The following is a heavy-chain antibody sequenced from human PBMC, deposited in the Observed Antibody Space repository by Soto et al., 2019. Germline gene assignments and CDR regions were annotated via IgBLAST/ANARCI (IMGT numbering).Heavy chain of an antibody. CDR3: ARDLAFYYGSGVFDY. V-gene: IGHV3-33*01. J-gene: IGHJ4*02. D-gene: IGHD3-10*01. Sequence: QVQLVESGGGVVQPGRSLRLSCAASGFTFSSYGMHWVRQAPGKGLEWVAVIWYDGSNKYYADSVKGRFTISRDNSKNTLYLQMNSLRAEDTAVYYCARDLAFYYGSGVFDYWGQGTLVTVSS. CDR2: IWYDGSNK. CDR1: GFTFSSYG.